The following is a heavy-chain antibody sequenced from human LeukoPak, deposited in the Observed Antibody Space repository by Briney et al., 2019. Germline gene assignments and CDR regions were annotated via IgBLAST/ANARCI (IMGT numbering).Heavy chain of an antibody. Sequence: GGSLRLSCAASGFTFSSYWMHWVRQAPGKGLVWVSRINPDGSTTTYADSVKGRFSISRDNAKNTLYLQMDSLRAEDTAVYYCARTALYGSGSYAYWGQGTLVTVSS. D-gene: IGHD3-10*01. J-gene: IGHJ4*02. CDR3: ARTALYGSGSYAY. CDR2: INPDGSTT. CDR1: GFTFSSYW. V-gene: IGHV3-74*01.